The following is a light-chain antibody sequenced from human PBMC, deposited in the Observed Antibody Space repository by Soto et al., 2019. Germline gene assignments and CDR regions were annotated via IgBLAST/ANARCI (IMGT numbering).Light chain of an antibody. Sequence: DIQMTQSPSSLSASVGDRVTITCRASHDIRYDLGWFQQKPGKAPTRLIYEASRLQSGVPPRFSGSRSGTEFTLTINSLQPEDSATYYCLQHNIFPYTFGQGTKLEIK. V-gene: IGKV1-17*01. CDR1: HDIRYD. CDR3: LQHNIFPYT. J-gene: IGKJ2*01. CDR2: EAS.